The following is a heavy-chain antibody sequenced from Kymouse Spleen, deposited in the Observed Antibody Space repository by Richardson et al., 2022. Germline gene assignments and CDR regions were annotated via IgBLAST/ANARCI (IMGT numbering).Heavy chain of an antibody. J-gene: IGHJ6*02. Sequence: QVQLVESGGGVVQPGRSLRLSCAASGFTFSSYGMHWVRQAPGKGLEWVAVIWYDGSNKYYADSVKGRFTISRDNSKNTLYLQMNSLRAEDTAVYYCARDSTGTTSYYYYGMDVWGQGTTVTVSS. CDR2: IWYDGSNK. CDR1: GFTFSSYG. D-gene: IGHD1-1*01,IGHD1-20*01. V-gene: IGHV3-33*01. CDR3: ARDSTGTTSYYYYGMDV.